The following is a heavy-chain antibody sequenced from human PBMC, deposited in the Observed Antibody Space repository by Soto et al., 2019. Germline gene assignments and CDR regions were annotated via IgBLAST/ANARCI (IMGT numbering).Heavy chain of an antibody. Sequence: LRLSCAASGFTFSSYWMSWVRQAPGKGLEWVANIKQDGSEKYYVDSVKGRFTISRDNAKNSLYLQMNSLRAEDTAVYYCARERSGLPALWFGELLSRPDNYWGQEPWSPSPQ. V-gene: IGHV3-7*03. D-gene: IGHD3-10*01. CDR1: GFTFSSYW. CDR3: ARERSGLPALWFGELLSRPDNY. CDR2: IKQDGSEK. J-gene: IGHJ4*01.